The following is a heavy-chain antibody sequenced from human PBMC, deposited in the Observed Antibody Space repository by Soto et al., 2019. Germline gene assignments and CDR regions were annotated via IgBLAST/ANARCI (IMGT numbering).Heavy chain of an antibody. V-gene: IGHV3-7*01. CDR3: SRSLNS. CDR1: GFNFNWYW. Sequence: GGSLILSCAASGFNFNWYWMSWVRQTPGKGLEWVANINQDGSEKNYVDSVKGRFTIYRDNAKNSLYLQMSSLTAEDSALYYCSRSLNSWGQGTLVTVSS. J-gene: IGHJ4*02. CDR2: INQDGSEK.